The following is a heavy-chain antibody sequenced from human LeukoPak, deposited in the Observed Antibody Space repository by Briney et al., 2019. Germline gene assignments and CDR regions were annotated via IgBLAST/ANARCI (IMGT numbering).Heavy chain of an antibody. D-gene: IGHD3-10*01. CDR1: GFTFSTFN. CDR2: FSSDGRST. J-gene: IGHJ4*02. V-gene: IGHV3-30*18. Sequence: GRSLRLSCAASGFTFSTFNMHWVRQAPGKGLEWVAVFSSDGRSTFYAENVQGRFTLSRDNSKNTLSLQMNSLRAEDTAVYYCAKSYYYHSGSFDYWGQGTLVTVSS. CDR3: AKSYYYHSGSFDY.